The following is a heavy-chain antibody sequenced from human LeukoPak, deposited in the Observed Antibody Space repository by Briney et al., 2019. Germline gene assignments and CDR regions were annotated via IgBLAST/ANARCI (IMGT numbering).Heavy chain of an antibody. Sequence: SVKVSCKASGGTFSSYAISWVRQAPGQGLEWMGGIIPIFGTANYAQKFQGRVTITADKSTSTAYMELSSLRSEDTAVYYCASHYDFWSGYAAYFDYWGQGTLITVSS. CDR2: IIPIFGTA. CDR3: ASHYDFWSGYAAYFDY. V-gene: IGHV1-69*06. D-gene: IGHD3-3*01. CDR1: GGTFSSYA. J-gene: IGHJ4*02.